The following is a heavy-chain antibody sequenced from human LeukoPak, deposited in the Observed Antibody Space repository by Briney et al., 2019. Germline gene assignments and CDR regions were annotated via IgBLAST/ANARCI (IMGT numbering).Heavy chain of an antibody. J-gene: IGHJ2*01. CDR3: ARNGRVEGYFDF. D-gene: IGHD3-10*02. V-gene: IGHV4-39*01. CDR1: RGSISSGTSY. CDR2: IFYGVST. Sequence: SETLSLTCTVSRGSISSGTSYWGWIRQPPGKGLEWIGSIFYGVSTYYTSSLKNRCTMSLVKSKNQFSLKLRSVDAADTAVYYCARNGRVEGYFDFWGRGTLVTVSS.